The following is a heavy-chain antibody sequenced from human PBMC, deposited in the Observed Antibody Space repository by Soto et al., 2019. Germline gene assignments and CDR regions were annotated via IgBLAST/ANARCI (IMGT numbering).Heavy chain of an antibody. V-gene: IGHV3-64D*06. Sequence: GGSLRLSCSASGFTFSSYAMHWVRQAPGKGLEYVSGIRGNGDPPFYADPVKGRFTISRDNSKNTLYLQMSSLSADDTAVYYCVKSRGGNNFDFFDWGQGALVTVSS. D-gene: IGHD5-12*01. CDR2: IRGNGDPP. CDR3: VKSRGGNNFDFFD. CDR1: GFTFSSYA. J-gene: IGHJ4*02.